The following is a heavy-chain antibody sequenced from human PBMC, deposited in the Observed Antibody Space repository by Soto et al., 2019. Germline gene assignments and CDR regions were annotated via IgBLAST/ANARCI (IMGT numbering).Heavy chain of an antibody. CDR1: GLTFSSYW. CDR2: IKQDGSEK. Sequence: HPGGSLRLSCAASGLTFSSYWMSWVRQAPGKGLEWVANIKQDGSEKYYVDSVKGRFTISRDNAKNSLYLQMNSLRAEDTAVYYCARDVEMATTPGLFDYWGQGTLVTVSS. CDR3: ARDVEMATTPGLFDY. V-gene: IGHV3-7*01. D-gene: IGHD5-12*01. J-gene: IGHJ4*02.